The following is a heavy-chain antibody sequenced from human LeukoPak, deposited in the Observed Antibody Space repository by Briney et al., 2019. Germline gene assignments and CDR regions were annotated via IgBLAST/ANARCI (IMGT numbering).Heavy chain of an antibody. J-gene: IGHJ4*02. CDR1: GGSISSTVSY. D-gene: IGHD3-3*01. CDR2: IHYSGST. Sequence: SETLSLTCIVSGGSISSTVSYWGWVRQPPGKGLEWIGSIHYSGSTYYIPSLKSRITISLDMSKNQYSLKLTSVTAADTAVYYCARVTPPLYDFPDDYWGQGTLVTVSS. CDR3: ARVTPPLYDFPDDY. V-gene: IGHV4-39*07.